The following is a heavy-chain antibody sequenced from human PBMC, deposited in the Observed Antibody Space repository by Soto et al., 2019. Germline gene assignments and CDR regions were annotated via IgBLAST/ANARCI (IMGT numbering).Heavy chain of an antibody. J-gene: IGHJ5*02. D-gene: IGHD6-13*01. Sequence: QVQLVQSGAEVKKPGASVKVSCKASGYTFTSYGISWVRQAPGQGLEWMGWISAYNGNTNYAQKLQGRVTMTTDTLKSTAYMEVRKLGSDDAAVYYCARDRSIAEAGPYNWFGPWGQGTLVTVSS. CDR1: GYTFTSYG. CDR2: ISAYNGNT. CDR3: ARDRSIAEAGPYNWFGP. V-gene: IGHV1-18*01.